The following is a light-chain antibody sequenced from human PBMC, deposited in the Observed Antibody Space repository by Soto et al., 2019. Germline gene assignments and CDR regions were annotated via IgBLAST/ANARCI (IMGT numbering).Light chain of an antibody. J-gene: IGKJ1*01. V-gene: IGKV1-27*01. CDR1: QGISNY. CDR2: AAS. CDR3: QKYNSEQWT. Sequence: VHLTHSPSSLSASVGDRVTITCRASQGISNYLAWYQQKPGKVPKLLIYAASTLQSGVPSRFSGSGSGTDFTLTIGSLQPEDVATYYCQKYNSEQWTFGQGTKVDI.